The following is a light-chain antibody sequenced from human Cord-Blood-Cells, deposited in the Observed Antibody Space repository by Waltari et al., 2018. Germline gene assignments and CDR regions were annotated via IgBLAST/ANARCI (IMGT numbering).Light chain of an antibody. V-gene: IGLV3-19*01. J-gene: IGLJ2*01. CDR3: NSRDSSGNHLV. CDR1: SLRSSY. Sequence: SSELTQDPAVSVALGQTVRITCTGASLRSSYASWYQQKPGQATVLVIYGKNNRPSGIPDRFSGSSSGNTASLTITGAQAEDEADYYCNSRDSSGNHLVFGGGTKLTVL. CDR2: GKN.